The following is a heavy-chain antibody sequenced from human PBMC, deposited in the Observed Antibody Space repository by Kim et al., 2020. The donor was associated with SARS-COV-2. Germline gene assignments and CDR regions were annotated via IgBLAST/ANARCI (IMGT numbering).Heavy chain of an antibody. V-gene: IGHV3-30*04. CDR1: GFTFSSYA. D-gene: IGHD2-15*01. J-gene: IGHJ4*02. CDR3: ASGAGYCSGGSCPEDSNYFDY. Sequence: GGSLRHSCAASGFTFSSYAMHWIRQAPGKGLEWVAVISDDGSNKYYVDSVKGRFTISRDNSKNTVYLQMNSLRTEDTAVYYCASGAGYCSGGSCPEDSNYFDYWGQGTLVTVSS. CDR2: ISDDGSNK.